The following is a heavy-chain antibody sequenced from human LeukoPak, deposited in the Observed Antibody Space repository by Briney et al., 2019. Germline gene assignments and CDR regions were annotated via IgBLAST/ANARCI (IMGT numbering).Heavy chain of an antibody. J-gene: IGHJ4*02. CDR1: GGTFSSYA. D-gene: IGHD6-19*01. CDR3: ARDRGWSKIDY. V-gene: IGHV1-2*02. CDR2: INPNSGGT. Sequence: ASVKVSCKASGGTFSSYAISWVRQAPGQGLEWMGWINPNSGGTNYAQKFQGRVTMTRDTSISTAYMELSRLRSDDTAVYYCARDRGWSKIDYWGQGTLVTVSS.